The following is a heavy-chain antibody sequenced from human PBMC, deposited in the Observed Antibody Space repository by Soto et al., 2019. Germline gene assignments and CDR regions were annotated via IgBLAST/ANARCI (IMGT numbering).Heavy chain of an antibody. D-gene: IGHD3-9*01. J-gene: IGHJ4*02. V-gene: IGHV4-39*01. CDR3: TSSRLFRLDY. CDR1: GGSISSSSNY. CDR2: IYFNGSP. Sequence: SETLSLTCAVSGGSISSSSNYWGWIRQPPGKGLEWIGSIYFNGSPYYSPSLKSRVTISRDNAKNTVYLQMNSLRAEDTAIYYCTSSRLFRLDYWGQGALVTVSS.